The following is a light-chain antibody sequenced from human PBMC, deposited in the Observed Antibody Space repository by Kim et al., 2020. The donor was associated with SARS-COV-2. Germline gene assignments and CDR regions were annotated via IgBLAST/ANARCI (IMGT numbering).Light chain of an antibody. V-gene: IGKV2-30*01. J-gene: IGKJ4*01. CDR2: KVS. CDR3: MQGTHWPPLLT. CDR1: QSLVYSDGNTY. Sequence: DVVMTQSPLSLPVTLGQPASISCRSSQSLVYSDGNTYLNWFQQRPGQSPRRLIYKVSNRDSGVPDRFSGSGSGTDFTLKISRVEAEDVGVYYCMQGTHWPPLLTFGGGTKVDIK.